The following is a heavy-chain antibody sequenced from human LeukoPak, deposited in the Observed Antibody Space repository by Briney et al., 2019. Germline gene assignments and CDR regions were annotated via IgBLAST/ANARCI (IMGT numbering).Heavy chain of an antibody. Sequence: PSETLSLTCTVSGGSISSYYWSWIRQPPGKGLEWIGYIYYSGSTNYNPSLKSRVTISVDTSKNQFSLKLSSVTAAETAVYYCARVRRWEIHGGYYFDYWGQGTLVTVSS. CDR2: IYYSGST. D-gene: IGHD1-26*01. CDR1: GGSISSYY. J-gene: IGHJ4*02. CDR3: ARVRRWEIHGGYYFDY. V-gene: IGHV4-59*01.